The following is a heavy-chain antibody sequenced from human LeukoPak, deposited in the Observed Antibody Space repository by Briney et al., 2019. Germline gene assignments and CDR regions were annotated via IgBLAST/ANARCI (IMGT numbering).Heavy chain of an antibody. D-gene: IGHD3-9*01. CDR2: ITGSGVST. V-gene: IGHV3-23*01. CDR3: TTSGYFSAFDI. CDR1: GFTFSTYG. Sequence: GGSLRLSCAASGFTFSTYGMTWVRQAPGKGLEWVSAITGSGVSTLYADSVKGRFTISRDDSKNTLYLQMNSLKTEDTAVYYCTTSGYFSAFDIWGQGTMVTV. J-gene: IGHJ3*02.